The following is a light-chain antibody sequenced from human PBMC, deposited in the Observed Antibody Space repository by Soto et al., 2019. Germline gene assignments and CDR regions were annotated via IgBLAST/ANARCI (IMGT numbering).Light chain of an antibody. CDR2: GAS. V-gene: IGKV3-20*01. CDR1: QSVSSSY. Sequence: EIVLTQSTGTLSLSPGDRATLSSTVSQSVSSSYLAWYQQQPGQAPRLLIYGASSRATGIPDRFSGSGSGTDFTLTISRLEPEDFAVYYCQQYGSSSWTFGQGTKVDIK. CDR3: QQYGSSSWT. J-gene: IGKJ1*01.